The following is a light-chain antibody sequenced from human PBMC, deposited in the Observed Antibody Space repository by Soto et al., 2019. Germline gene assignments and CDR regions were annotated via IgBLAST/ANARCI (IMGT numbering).Light chain of an antibody. CDR3: QKYNSAPRT. CDR1: QTIVNW. CDR2: AAS. J-gene: IGKJ1*01. V-gene: IGKV1-27*01. Sequence: DIQMTQSPSTLPASVGDRVTITFRASQTIVNWLAWYQQKPGKAPKLLIYAASTLQSGVPSRFSGSGSGTDFTLTISSLQPEDVATYYCQKYNSAPRTFGQGTKVDI.